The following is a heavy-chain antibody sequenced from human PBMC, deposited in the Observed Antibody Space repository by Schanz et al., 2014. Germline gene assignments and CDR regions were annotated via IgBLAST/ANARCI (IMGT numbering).Heavy chain of an antibody. J-gene: IGHJ3*02. CDR1: GYTFTSHG. D-gene: IGHD5-18*01. V-gene: IGHV1-18*01. CDR2: ITAYNGDT. Sequence: QVQLVQSGAEVKKPGASVKVSCKASGYTFTSHGISWVRQAPGQGLEWMGWITAYNGDTNYALKLQGRVTMTTDTSTGTAYMELRSLRSDDTALYYCTRGGYSYALSAFDIWGQGTMXTVSP. CDR3: TRGGYSYALSAFDI.